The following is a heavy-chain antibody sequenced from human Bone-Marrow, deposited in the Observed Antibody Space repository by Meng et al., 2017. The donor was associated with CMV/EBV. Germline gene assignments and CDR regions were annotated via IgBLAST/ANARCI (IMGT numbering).Heavy chain of an antibody. V-gene: IGHV3-49*04. CDR3: VKELGPFDAFDI. J-gene: IGHJ3*02. Sequence: GESLKISCKVSGFTIGDYAMTWVRQAPGKGLEWVGFIRSKTFGGTTDYAASVKGRFTISRDDSKSIAYLQMNSLKTEDTAVYYCVKELGPFDAFDIWGQGIMVTVSS. D-gene: IGHD6-6*01. CDR1: GFTIGDYA. CDR2: IRSKTFGGTT.